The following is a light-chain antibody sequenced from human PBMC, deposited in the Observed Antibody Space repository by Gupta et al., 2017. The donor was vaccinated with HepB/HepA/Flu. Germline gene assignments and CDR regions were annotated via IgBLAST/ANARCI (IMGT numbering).Light chain of an antibody. CDR2: PAS. CDR3: QQSDSTLFT. J-gene: IGKJ3*01. Sequence: DIQMTHSTSSLSASLGDRVTITCRASPSISSYVNWYQQKPGKAPKLPIYPASRSQSEVPSKFSNSGSATHLTLIISRLRPTAFPPNYCQQSDSTLFTFGPGTKVDIK. CDR1: PSISSY. V-gene: IGKV1-39*01.